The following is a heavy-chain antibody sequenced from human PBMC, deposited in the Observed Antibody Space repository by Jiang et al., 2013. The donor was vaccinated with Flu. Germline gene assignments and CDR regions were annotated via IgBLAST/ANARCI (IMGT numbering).Heavy chain of an antibody. V-gene: IGHV3-30-3*01. Sequence: QLVESGGGMIQPGRSLRLSCAASGFTFSSYTIHWVRQSPGKGLQWVALTSYNGNNQYHADFVKGRFTISRDSSKNALYLQMNSLRAEDTAVYYCARDRGGFITAWSLDYWGQGTLVTVSS. J-gene: IGHJ4*02. CDR2: TSYNGNNQ. CDR3: ARDRGGFITAWSLDY. D-gene: IGHD3-16*02. CDR1: GFTFSSYT.